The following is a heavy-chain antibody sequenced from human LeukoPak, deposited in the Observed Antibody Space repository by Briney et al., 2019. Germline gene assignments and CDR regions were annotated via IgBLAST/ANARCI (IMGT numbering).Heavy chain of an antibody. D-gene: IGHD6-13*01. CDR2: IIPIFGTA. CDR3: ARERPPGDSSNWFLEGYFDI. V-gene: IGHV1-69*15. J-gene: IGHJ4*02. Sequence: SVKVSCKPSGGTFSTYAITWVRQAPGQEVEWMGRIIPIFGTANHAQKFQGRVTITPDESTSTAYMELSTLRSDDTAVYYCARERPPGDSSNWFLEGYFDIWGQGTLVTVSS. CDR1: GGTFSTYA.